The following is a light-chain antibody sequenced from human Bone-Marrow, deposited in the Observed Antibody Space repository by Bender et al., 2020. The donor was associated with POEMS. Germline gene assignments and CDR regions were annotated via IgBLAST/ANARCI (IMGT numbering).Light chain of an antibody. Sequence: QSVVTQPPSLSEAPRQRVTISCSGSSSNIGNHGVNWYQQLPGEAPKLLIYYDDLLTPAVSDRFSASKSGTSASLAISELQSENVALYYCSAWDDSLSGWVFGGGTKLTVL. CDR1: SSNIGNHG. CDR3: SAWDDSLSGWV. V-gene: IGLV1-36*01. CDR2: YDD. J-gene: IGLJ3*02.